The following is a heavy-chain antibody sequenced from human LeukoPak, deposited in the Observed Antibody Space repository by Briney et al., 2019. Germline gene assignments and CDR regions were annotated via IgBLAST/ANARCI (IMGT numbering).Heavy chain of an antibody. CDR1: GGSISSYY. Sequence: SETLSLTCTVSGGSISSYYWSWIRQPAGKGLEWIGRMYLGGNTNYNPSLKSRVTMSPDTSKNQFSLKLSSVTAADTAVCYCARSGSYANDAFDIWGQGTMVTVSS. D-gene: IGHD1-26*01. J-gene: IGHJ3*02. V-gene: IGHV4-4*07. CDR2: MYLGGNT. CDR3: ARSGSYANDAFDI.